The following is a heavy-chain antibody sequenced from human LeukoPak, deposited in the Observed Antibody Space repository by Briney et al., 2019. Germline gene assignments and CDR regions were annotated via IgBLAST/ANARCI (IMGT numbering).Heavy chain of an antibody. D-gene: IGHD5-18*01. CDR2: IYHSGST. J-gene: IGHJ4*02. CDR1: GYSLSSGYY. V-gene: IGHV4-38-2*02. Sequence: SETLSLTCTVSGYSLSSGYYWGWIRQPPGKGLEWIGSIYHSGSTNYNPSLKSRVTISVDKSKNQFSLKLSSVTAADTAVYYCARGYSYGYIFDYWGQGTLVTVSS. CDR3: ARGYSYGYIFDY.